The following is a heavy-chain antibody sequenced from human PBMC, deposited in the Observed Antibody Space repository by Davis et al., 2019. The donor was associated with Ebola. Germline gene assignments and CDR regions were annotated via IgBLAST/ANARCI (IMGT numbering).Heavy chain of an antibody. CDR3: AKGGDIVVVPAAISLGDYYYYGMDV. CDR2: ISGSGGST. D-gene: IGHD2-2*01. J-gene: IGHJ6*02. Sequence: GESLKISCAASGFTFSNAWMSWVRQAPGKGLEWVSAISGSGGSTYYADSVKGRFTISRDNSKNTLYLQMNSLRAEDTAVYYCAKGGDIVVVPAAISLGDYYYYGMDVWGQGTTVTVSS. CDR1: GFTFSNAW. V-gene: IGHV3-23*01.